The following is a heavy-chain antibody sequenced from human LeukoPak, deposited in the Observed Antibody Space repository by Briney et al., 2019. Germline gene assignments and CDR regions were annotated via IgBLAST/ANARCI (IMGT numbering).Heavy chain of an antibody. Sequence: KPSETLSLTCTVSGGSITTYYWNWIRQPPGKGLEWIGSISYSGSTDYNSSLKSRVTISSDTSKNHISLKLTSVTAADTAVYYCARDRRDGYNFRWFDPWGQGTLATVSS. CDR3: ARDRRDGYNFRWFDP. CDR1: GGSITTYY. V-gene: IGHV4-59*01. J-gene: IGHJ5*02. CDR2: ISYSGST. D-gene: IGHD5-24*01.